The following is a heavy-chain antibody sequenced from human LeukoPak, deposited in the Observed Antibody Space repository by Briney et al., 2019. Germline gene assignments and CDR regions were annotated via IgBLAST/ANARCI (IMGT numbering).Heavy chain of an antibody. V-gene: IGHV4-34*08. CDR2: INHSGST. CDR3: ASGENDSSGYYKN. J-gene: IGHJ4*02. D-gene: IGHD3-22*01. CDR1: GFTFSSYS. Sequence: GSLRLSCAASGFTFSSYSMNWVRQAPGKGLEWIGEINHSGSTNYNPSLKSRVTISVDTSKNQFSLKLCSVTAADTAVYYCASGENDSSGYYKNWGQGTLVTVSS.